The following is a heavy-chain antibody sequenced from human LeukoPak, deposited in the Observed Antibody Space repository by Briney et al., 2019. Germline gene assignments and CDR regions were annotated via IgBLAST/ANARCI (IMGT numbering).Heavy chain of an antibody. CDR3: ARDSGYAGAFDI. V-gene: IGHV3-33*07. J-gene: IGHJ3*02. CDR1: GFIFSRYG. Sequence: QPGRSLRLSCEASGFIFSRYGMYWVRQAPGKGLEWVALIWYDGTNTYYGDSVKGRFTISRDDSSSTLYLQMNSLRAEDTGVYYCARDSGYAGAFDIWGQGTMVTVSS. CDR2: IWYDGTNT. D-gene: IGHD3-9*01.